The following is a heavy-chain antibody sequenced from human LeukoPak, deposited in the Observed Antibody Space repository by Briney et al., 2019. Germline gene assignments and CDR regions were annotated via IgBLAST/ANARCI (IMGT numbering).Heavy chain of an antibody. J-gene: IGHJ4*02. Sequence: SGTLSLTCGVSGGSISNTNWWSWVRQPPRQGLEWIGEISLTGLTHYNPSLESRVTVSLDKSKNQLSLNLTSVTAADTAVYYCSRENGAFSPFGYWGQGTLVTVLS. CDR3: SRENGAFSPFGY. V-gene: IGHV4-4*02. CDR2: ISLTGLT. D-gene: IGHD2-8*01. CDR1: GGSISNTNW.